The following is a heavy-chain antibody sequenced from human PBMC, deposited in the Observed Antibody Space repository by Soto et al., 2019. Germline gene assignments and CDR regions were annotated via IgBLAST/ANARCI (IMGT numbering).Heavy chain of an antibody. Sequence: HPGGSLRLSGAAARFTLSSYGMHWVRQAPGKGLEWVAVISYDGSNKYYADSVKGRFTISRDNSKNTLYLQMNSLRAEDTAVYYCAKEVPLVAGYPHFDYWGQGT. V-gene: IGHV3-30*18. D-gene: IGHD6-19*01. J-gene: IGHJ4*02. CDR2: ISYDGSNK. CDR3: AKEVPLVAGYPHFDY. CDR1: RFTLSSYG.